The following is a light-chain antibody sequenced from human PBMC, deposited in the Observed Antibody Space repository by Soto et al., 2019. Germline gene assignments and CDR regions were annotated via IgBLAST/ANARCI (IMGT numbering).Light chain of an antibody. CDR3: QQYNNWPWT. V-gene: IGKV3-15*01. CDR2: GAS. J-gene: IGKJ1*01. Sequence: EIVMTQSPATLSVSPGGRATLSCRASRSISGALAWYQQKPGQAPRLLIYGASTRATSFPARFSGSGSGTDFTLTISSLQSEDFAVYYCQQYNNWPWTFGQGTKVEIK. CDR1: RSISGA.